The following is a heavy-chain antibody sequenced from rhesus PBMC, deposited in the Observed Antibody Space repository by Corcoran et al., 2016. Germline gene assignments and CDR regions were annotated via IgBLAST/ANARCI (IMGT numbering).Heavy chain of an antibody. CDR2: ISYDGTKK. CDR1: GFTFSSYG. V-gene: IGHV3-54*02. J-gene: IGHJ4*01. Sequence: EVQLVESGGGLVQPGGSLRLSCAASGFTFSSYGMHWVRQAPGKGLGGVAVKDKGKVVEWGAVISYDGTKKYYADSVKDRFTISRENSKNMLYLQMNNLKLEDTAVYYCARVYLVRFDYWGQGVLVTVSS. D-gene: IGHD6-31*01. CDR3: ARVYLVRFDY.